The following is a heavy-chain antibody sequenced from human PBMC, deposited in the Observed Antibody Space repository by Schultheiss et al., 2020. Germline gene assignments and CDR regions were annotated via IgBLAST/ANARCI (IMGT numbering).Heavy chain of an antibody. CDR2: IYPGDSDT. Sequence: GESLKISCKGSGYSFTSYWIGWVRQMPGKGLEWMGIIYPGDSDTRYSPSFQGQVTISADKSISTAYLQWSSLKASDTAMYYCARGGAGSYYFEYFDYWGQGTLVTVSS. J-gene: IGHJ4*02. CDR1: GYSFTSYW. CDR3: ARGGAGSYYFEYFDY. D-gene: IGHD1-26*01. V-gene: IGHV5-51*01.